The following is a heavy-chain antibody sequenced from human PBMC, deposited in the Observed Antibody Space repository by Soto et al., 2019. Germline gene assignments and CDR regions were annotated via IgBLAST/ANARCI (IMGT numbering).Heavy chain of an antibody. V-gene: IGHV5-10-1*01. D-gene: IGHD3-10*01. J-gene: IGHJ6*02. CDR1: GYSFTSYW. CDR2: IDPSDSYT. CDR3: ARGDRVIRKHPIDYYYYGMDV. Sequence: PGESLKISCKGSGYSFTSYWISWVRQMPGKGLEWMGRIDPSDSYTNYSPSLQGHDTISADKSISTAYLQWSSLKASDTAMYYCARGDRVIRKHPIDYYYYGMDVWGQGTTVTVSS.